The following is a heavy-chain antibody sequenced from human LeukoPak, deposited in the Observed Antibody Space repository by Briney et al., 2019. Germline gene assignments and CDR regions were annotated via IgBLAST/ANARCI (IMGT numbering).Heavy chain of an antibody. CDR2: ISSGDNT. CDR3: GRDLIGTAASWDS. CDR1: GFTINNKY. D-gene: IGHD6-25*01. Sequence: GGSLRLSCAASGFTINNKYMNWVRQAPGKGLEWVSVISSGDNTYYADSVKGRFTISRDNSKNTLYLQMNSLRVEDTAVYYCGRDLIGTAASWDSWGQGTLVTVSS. V-gene: IGHV3-53*01. J-gene: IGHJ4*02.